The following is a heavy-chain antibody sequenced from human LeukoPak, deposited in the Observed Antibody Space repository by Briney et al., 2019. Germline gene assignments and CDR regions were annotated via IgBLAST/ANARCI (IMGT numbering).Heavy chain of an antibody. CDR2: ISSSSSYT. CDR1: GFTFSDYY. Sequence: GGSLRLSCAASGFTFSDYYMSWIRQAPGKGLEWVSYISSSSSYTNYADSVKGRFTISRDNAKNSLYLQMNSLRAEDTAVYYCARAVHYYDSLGAAFDLWGQGTMVTVSS. CDR3: ARAVHYYDSLGAAFDL. J-gene: IGHJ3*01. D-gene: IGHD3-22*01. V-gene: IGHV3-11*06.